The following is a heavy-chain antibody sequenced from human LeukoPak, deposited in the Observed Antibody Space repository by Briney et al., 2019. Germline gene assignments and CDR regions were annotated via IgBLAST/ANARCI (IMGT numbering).Heavy chain of an antibody. D-gene: IGHD6-19*01. J-gene: IGHJ4*02. CDR1: GFTFSTYA. V-gene: IGHV3-23*01. Sequence: GGSLRLSCAASGFTFSTYAMTWVRQAPGKGLEWVSTISGSGDNTYYADSVKGRFTLSRDNSKNTLYLKMNSLRAEDTALYYCAKDSKGYSSGWDLDYWGQGTLVTVSS. CDR3: AKDSKGYSSGWDLDY. CDR2: ISGSGDNT.